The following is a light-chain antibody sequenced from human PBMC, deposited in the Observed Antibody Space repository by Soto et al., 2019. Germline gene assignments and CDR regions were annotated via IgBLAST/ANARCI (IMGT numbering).Light chain of an antibody. CDR1: LSFSSSF. V-gene: IGKV3-20*01. Sequence: EIVLTQSPGTLSLSPGERATLSCRASLSFSSSFLAWYQQKPGQAPRLLIYGASSRATGIPDRFSGSGSGTDFTLTISRLEPEDFAVYYCQQYGTSPRTFGQGTKVEIK. CDR2: GAS. CDR3: QQYGTSPRT. J-gene: IGKJ1*01.